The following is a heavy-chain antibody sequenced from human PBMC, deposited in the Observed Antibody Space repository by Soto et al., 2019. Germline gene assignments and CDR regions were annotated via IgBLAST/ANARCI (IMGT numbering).Heavy chain of an antibody. V-gene: IGHV3-72*01. Sequence: EVQLVESGGGLVQPGGYLRLSCAASGFTFSDHYMDWVRQAPGKGLEWVGRTRNKANSYTTEYAASVKGRFTISRDDSKNSLYLQMNSLKTEDTAVYYCAASGCDHRDFDYWGQGTLVTVSS. CDR1: GFTFSDHY. CDR3: AASGCDHRDFDY. CDR2: TRNKANSYTT. J-gene: IGHJ4*02. D-gene: IGHD2-21*01.